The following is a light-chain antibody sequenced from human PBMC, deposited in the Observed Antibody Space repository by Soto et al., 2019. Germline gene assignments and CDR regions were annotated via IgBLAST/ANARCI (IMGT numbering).Light chain of an antibody. CDR3: SSYTSSSTYV. J-gene: IGLJ1*01. Sequence: SALTQSASVSGSPGQSITISCTGTSSDVGGYNYVPWYQQHPGKAPKLMIYDVSNRPSGVSNRFSGSKSGNTASLTISGLQAEDEADYYCSSYTSSSTYVFGTGTKVTVL. V-gene: IGLV2-14*01. CDR1: SSDVGGYNY. CDR2: DVS.